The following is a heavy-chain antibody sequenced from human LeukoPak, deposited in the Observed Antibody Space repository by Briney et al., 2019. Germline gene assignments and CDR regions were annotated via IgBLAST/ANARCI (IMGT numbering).Heavy chain of an antibody. D-gene: IGHD2-15*01. CDR3: ANRYCSGGSCHRDY. V-gene: IGHV3-30*02. CDR2: IQYDGSNK. J-gene: IGHJ4*02. CDR1: GFTFSNYG. Sequence: PGGSLRLSCAASGFTFSNYGMHWVRQAPGKGLEWVAFIQYDGSNKYYADSVKGRFTISRDNSKNTLNLQMNSLRAEDTALYYCANRYCSGGSCHRDYWGQGTLVTVSS.